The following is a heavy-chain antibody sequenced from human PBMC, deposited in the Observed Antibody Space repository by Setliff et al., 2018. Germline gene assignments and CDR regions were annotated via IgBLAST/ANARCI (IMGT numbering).Heavy chain of an antibody. CDR2: ISYSGIT. V-gene: IGHV4-59*02. CDR1: GASVSSHY. Sequence: PSETLSLTCNVSGASVSSHYWDWIRQPPGKGLERIGFISYSGITTYNVSLKSRVSISVDTSKNQLSLTLSSVTAADTAVYYCVREGYSEYFQDWGRGTLVTVSS. CDR3: VREGYSEYFQD. J-gene: IGHJ1*01. D-gene: IGHD1-1*01.